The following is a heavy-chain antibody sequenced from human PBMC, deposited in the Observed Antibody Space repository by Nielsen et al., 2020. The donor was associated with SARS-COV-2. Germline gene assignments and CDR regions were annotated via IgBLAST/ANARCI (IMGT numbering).Heavy chain of an antibody. J-gene: IGHJ6*02. D-gene: IGHD3-10*01. CDR2: IIPVLEIA. CDR3: ARVLYGPRGHMDV. Sequence: SVKVSCKVSGGNFESVVISWVRQAPGQGLDWMGRIIPVLEIANYAQNFQGRVRIIADKTTSTAYMELSSLTSDDTAVYFCARVLYGPRGHMDVWGLGTTVTVSS. V-gene: IGHV1-69*04. CDR1: GGNFESVV.